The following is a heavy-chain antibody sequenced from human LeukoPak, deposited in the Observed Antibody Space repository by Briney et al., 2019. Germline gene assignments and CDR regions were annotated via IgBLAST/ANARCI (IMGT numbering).Heavy chain of an antibody. CDR3: ARVGPRMATRALDAFDI. V-gene: IGHV4-59*01. J-gene: IGHJ3*02. Sequence: PSETLSLTCTVSGGSISSYYWSWIRQPPGKGLEWIGYIYYSGSTNYNPSLRSRVTISVDTSKNQFSLKLSSVTAADTAVYYCARVGPRMATRALDAFDIWGQGTMVTVSS. CDR1: GGSISSYY. D-gene: IGHD5-24*01. CDR2: IYYSGST.